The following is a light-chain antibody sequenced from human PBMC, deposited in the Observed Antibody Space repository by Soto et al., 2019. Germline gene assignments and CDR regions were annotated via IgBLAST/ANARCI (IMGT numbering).Light chain of an antibody. CDR3: QQSYTTPPYS. CDR2: AAS. J-gene: IGKJ2*01. CDR1: QSIGNF. Sequence: IPMTQSPSSLSASVGDRVTITCRASQSIGNFLNWYQQRPEKAPKLLIYAASSLESGVPSRFTARASGTEFTLTISSLQPEDSATYYCQQSYTTPPYSFGQGTKLEIK. V-gene: IGKV1-39*01.